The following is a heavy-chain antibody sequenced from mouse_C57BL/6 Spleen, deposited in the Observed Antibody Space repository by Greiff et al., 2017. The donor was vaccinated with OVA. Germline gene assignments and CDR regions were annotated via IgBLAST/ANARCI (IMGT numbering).Heavy chain of an antibody. Sequence: EVQLQESGPGLVKPSQSLSLTCSVTGYSITSGYYWNWIRQFPGNKLEWMGYISYDGSNNYNPSLKNRISITRDTSKNQFVLKLNSVTTEDTATYYGAREEDGYYRVYFDYWGQGTTLTVSS. V-gene: IGHV3-6*01. CDR1: GYSITSGYY. CDR3: AREEDGYYRVYFDY. CDR2: ISYDGSN. J-gene: IGHJ2*01. D-gene: IGHD2-3*01.